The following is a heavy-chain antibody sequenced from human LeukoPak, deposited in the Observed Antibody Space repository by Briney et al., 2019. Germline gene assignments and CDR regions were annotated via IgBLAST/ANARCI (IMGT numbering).Heavy chain of an antibody. CDR3: ARATHYDILTGYYGDWFDP. D-gene: IGHD3-9*01. Sequence: SETLSLTCAVYGGSFSDYYWSWIRQPPGKGLEWIGEIDYSGSTNYNPSLKSRVTISVDTSKNQFSLKLSSVTAADTAVYYCARATHYDILTGYYGDWFDPWGQGTLVTVSS. CDR2: IDYSGST. CDR1: GGSFSDYY. J-gene: IGHJ5*02. V-gene: IGHV4-34*01.